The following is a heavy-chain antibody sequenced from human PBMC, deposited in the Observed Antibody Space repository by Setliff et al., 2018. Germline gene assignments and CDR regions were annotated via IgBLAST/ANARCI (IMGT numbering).Heavy chain of an antibody. CDR1: GGTFSSYD. Sequence: SVKVSCKASGGTFSSYDISWVRQAPGQGLEWMGRIIPIFGTANYAQKFQGRVTITADKSTSTAYMALSRLRSEDTAVYYCAISTIFGVVSPTPDAFDIWGQGTMVTVSS. CDR3: AISTIFGVVSPTPDAFDI. D-gene: IGHD3-3*01. V-gene: IGHV1-69*06. CDR2: IIPIFGTA. J-gene: IGHJ3*02.